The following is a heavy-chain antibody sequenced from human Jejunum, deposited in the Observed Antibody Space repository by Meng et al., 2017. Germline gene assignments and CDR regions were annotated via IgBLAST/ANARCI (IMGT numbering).Heavy chain of an antibody. Sequence: GGSLRPSWAASGFTFSIYAMSWIRQAPGKGLEWVSAISARGYSTYYADSVQGRFTISRGNSKDTLYLQMNTLRAEDTAVYYCANFHAGGGDSISWYNYMDYWGQGTLVTVSS. J-gene: IGHJ4*02. V-gene: IGHV3-23*01. CDR3: ANFHAGGGDSISWYNYMDY. CDR1: GFTFSIYA. D-gene: IGHD6-13*01. CDR2: ISARGYST.